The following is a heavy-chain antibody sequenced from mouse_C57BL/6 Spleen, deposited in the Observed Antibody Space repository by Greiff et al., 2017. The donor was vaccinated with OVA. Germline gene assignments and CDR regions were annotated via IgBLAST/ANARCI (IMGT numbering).Heavy chain of an antibody. J-gene: IGHJ3*01. Sequence: QVHVKQPGAELVKPGASVKLSCKASGYTFTSYWMHWVKQRPGQGLEWIGMIHPNSGSTNYNEKFKSKATLTVDKSSSTAYMQLSSLTSEDSAVYYCARSRSWFAYWGQGTLVTVSA. V-gene: IGHV1-64*01. CDR2: IHPNSGST. CDR1: GYTFTSYW. CDR3: ARSRSWFAY.